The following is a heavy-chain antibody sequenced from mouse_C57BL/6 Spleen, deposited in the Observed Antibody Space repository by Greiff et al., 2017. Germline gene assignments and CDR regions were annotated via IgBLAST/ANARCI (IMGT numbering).Heavy chain of an antibody. CDR2: IYPGDGDT. CDR3: ARSSSDGYYGGFDY. J-gene: IGHJ2*01. CDR1: GYAFSSYW. V-gene: IGHV1-80*01. Sequence: VKLMESGAELVKPGASVKISCKASGYAFSSYWMNWVKQRPGKGLEWIGQIYPGDGDTNYNGKFKGKATLTADKSSSTAYMQLSSLTSEDSAVYFCARSSSDGYYGGFDYWGQGTTLTVSS. D-gene: IGHD2-3*01.